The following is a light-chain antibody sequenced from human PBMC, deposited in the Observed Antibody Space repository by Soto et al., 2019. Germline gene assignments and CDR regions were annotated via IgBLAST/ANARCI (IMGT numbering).Light chain of an antibody. Sequence: EIVLTQSPATLSLSPGERATLSCRASQSVSSYLAWYQQKPGQAPRLLIYGAFKRATGIPDRFSGSGSGTDFTLTISSLEPEDFAVYYCQQLTDWPPQWTFGQGTKVDI. J-gene: IGKJ1*01. CDR1: QSVSSY. CDR3: QQLTDWPPQWT. CDR2: GAF. V-gene: IGKV3-11*01.